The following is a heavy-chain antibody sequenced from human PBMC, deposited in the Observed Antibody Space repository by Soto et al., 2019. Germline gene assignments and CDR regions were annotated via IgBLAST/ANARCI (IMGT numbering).Heavy chain of an antibody. D-gene: IGHD4-17*01. CDR2: VIPTLATA. J-gene: IGHJ3*02. CDR1: GGPFNNHA. Sequence: QVQLVQSGAELKKPCSAVKVSCQTSGGPFNNHAINWVRQATGQGLEWVGLVIPTLATADYAQKFQGRVTMTTCEGTNTAYMELRSLTSDDTCVYYLAGDYGSIDAFEIWGPGTLVPVSS. V-gene: IGHV1-69*01. CDR3: AGDYGSIDAFEI.